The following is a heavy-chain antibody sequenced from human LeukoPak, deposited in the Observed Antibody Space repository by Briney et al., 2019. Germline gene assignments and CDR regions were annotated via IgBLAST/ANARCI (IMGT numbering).Heavy chain of an antibody. D-gene: IGHD1-1*01. J-gene: IGHJ5*02. V-gene: IGHV3-30-3*01. CDR2: ISYDGSNK. CDR1: GFTFSSYA. Sequence: QPGRSLRLSCAASGFTFSSYAMHWVRQAPGKGLEWVAVISYDGSNKYYADSVKGRFTISRDNSKNTLYLQMNSLRAEDTAVYYCARDPNWNDDLGHWGQGTLVTVSS. CDR3: ARDPNWNDDLGH.